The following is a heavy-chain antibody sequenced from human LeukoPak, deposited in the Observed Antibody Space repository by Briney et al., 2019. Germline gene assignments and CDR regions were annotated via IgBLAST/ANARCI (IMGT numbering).Heavy chain of an antibody. J-gene: IGHJ5*02. CDR3: ARHPTGDFWSGYYTRISGWFDP. D-gene: IGHD3-3*01. CDR2: IYPGDSDT. CDR1: GYSFTSYW. Sequence: GESLKISCKGSGYSFTSYWIGWVRQMPGKGLEWMGIIYPGDSDTRYSPSFQGQVTISADKSISTAYLQWSSLKASDTAMYYCARHPTGDFWSGYYTRISGWFDPWGQGTLVTVSS. V-gene: IGHV5-51*01.